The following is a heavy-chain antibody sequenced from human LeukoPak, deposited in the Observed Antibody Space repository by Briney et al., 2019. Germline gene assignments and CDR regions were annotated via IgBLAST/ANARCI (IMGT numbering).Heavy chain of an antibody. CDR3: AASVAAPNYFDY. D-gene: IGHD6-19*01. CDR1: GGTFISYD. Sequence: ASVKVSCKASGGTFISYDISWVRQAPGQGLEWMGGIIPIFGTANYAQKFQGRVTITADESTSTAYMELSSLRSEDTAVYYCAASVAAPNYFDYWGQGTLVTVSS. J-gene: IGHJ4*02. V-gene: IGHV1-69*13. CDR2: IIPIFGTA.